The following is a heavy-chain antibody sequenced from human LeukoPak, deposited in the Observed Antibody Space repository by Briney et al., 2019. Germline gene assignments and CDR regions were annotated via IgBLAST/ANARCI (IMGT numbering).Heavy chain of an antibody. CDR1: GFTFSTYN. D-gene: IGHD3-10*01. CDR3: ARDYYGSGSYLNYFDY. J-gene: IGHJ4*02. CDR2: IRYDGSNK. Sequence: GGSLGLSCEASGFTFSTYNMNWVRQAPGKGLEWVAFIRYDGSNKYYADSVKGRFTISRDNAKNSLYLQMNSLRAEDTAVYYCARDYYGSGSYLNYFDYWGQGTLVTVSS. V-gene: IGHV3-30*02.